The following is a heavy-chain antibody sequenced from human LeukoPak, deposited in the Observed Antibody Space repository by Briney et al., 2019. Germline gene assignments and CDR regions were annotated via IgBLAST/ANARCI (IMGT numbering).Heavy chain of an antibody. J-gene: IGHJ4*02. CDR2: IYSGGST. CDR1: GFTVSNNY. D-gene: IGHD1-26*01. V-gene: IGHV3-53*01. Sequence: GGSLRLSCAASGFTVSNNYMNWVRHAPGKGLEWVSVIYSGGSTYYADSVKGRFTISRDDSKNTLYLQMNSLRAEDTAVYYCARSRYSDGWGLFDYWGQGALVSVSS. CDR3: ARSRYSDGWGLFDY.